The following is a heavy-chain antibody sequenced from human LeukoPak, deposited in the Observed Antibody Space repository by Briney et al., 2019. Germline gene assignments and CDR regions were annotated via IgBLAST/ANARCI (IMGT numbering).Heavy chain of an antibody. Sequence: SETLSLTCTVSGDSIRSSSYYWGWIRQPPGKGLEWIGSIYYSGSTYYNPSLKSRVTISVDTSKNQFSLKLSSVTAADTAVYYCARSFRYSSSWYRFNWFDPWGQGTLVTVSS. CDR2: IYYSGST. CDR3: ARSFRYSSSWYRFNWFDP. J-gene: IGHJ5*02. D-gene: IGHD6-13*01. V-gene: IGHV4-39*01. CDR1: GDSIRSSSYY.